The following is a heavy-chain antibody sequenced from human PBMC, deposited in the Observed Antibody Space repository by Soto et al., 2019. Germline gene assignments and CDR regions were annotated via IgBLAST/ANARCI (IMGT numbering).Heavy chain of an antibody. CDR1: GGTFSSYA. Sequence: QVQLVQSGAEVKKPGSSVKVSCKASGGTFSSYAISWVRQAPGQGLEWMGGIIHIFGTANYAQKFQGRVTITADESTSTAYMELSSLRSEDTAVYYCARVEYCSGGSCSPAYYYYYGMDVWGQGTTVTVSS. CDR3: ARVEYCSGGSCSPAYYYYYGMDV. J-gene: IGHJ6*02. CDR2: IIHIFGTA. D-gene: IGHD2-15*01. V-gene: IGHV1-69*01.